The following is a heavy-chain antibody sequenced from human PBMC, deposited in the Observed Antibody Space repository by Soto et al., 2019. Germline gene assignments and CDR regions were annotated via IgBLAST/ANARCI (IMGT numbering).Heavy chain of an antibody. D-gene: IGHD1-1*01. CDR3: ARGDNWSDEASDY. Sequence: GGSLRLSCAASGFTVSNNYMTWVRQAPGKGLEWVSFIYSSGSTYYADSVKGRFTISRDNFKNTLYLQMNSLRAEDTAVYYCARGDNWSDEASDYWGQGTLVTVSS. J-gene: IGHJ4*02. CDR1: GFTVSNNY. CDR2: IYSSGST. V-gene: IGHV3-53*01.